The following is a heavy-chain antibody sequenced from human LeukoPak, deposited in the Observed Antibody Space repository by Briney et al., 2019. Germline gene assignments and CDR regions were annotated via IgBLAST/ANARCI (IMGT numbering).Heavy chain of an antibody. J-gene: IGHJ4*02. V-gene: IGHV3-74*01. Sequence: GGSLRLSCVASGFTFSHYSMNWVRQAPGKGLEWVSRINSDGSSTSYADSVKGRFTISRDNAKNTLYLQMNSLRAEDTAVYYCARGYYYDSSGYYSFDYWGQGTLVTVSS. CDR2: INSDGSST. CDR1: GFTFSHYS. CDR3: ARGYYYDSSGYYSFDY. D-gene: IGHD3-22*01.